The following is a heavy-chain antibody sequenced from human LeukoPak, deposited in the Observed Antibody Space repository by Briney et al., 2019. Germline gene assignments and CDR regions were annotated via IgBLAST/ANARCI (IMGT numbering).Heavy chain of an antibody. V-gene: IGHV3-21*01. J-gene: IGHJ4*02. CDR1: GFTLSNYS. D-gene: IGHD5-12*01. CDR2: ISSSSDI. CDR3: AKDPGYSGYDYYFDY. Sequence: GGSLRLSCAASGFTLSNYSMNWVRQAPGKGLEWVSSISSSSDIYYADSVKGRFTISRDNSKNTLYLQMNSLRAEDTAVYYCAKDPGYSGYDYYFDYWGQGTLVTVSS.